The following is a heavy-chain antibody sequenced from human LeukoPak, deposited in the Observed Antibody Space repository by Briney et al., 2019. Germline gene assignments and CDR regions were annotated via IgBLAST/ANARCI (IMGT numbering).Heavy chain of an antibody. V-gene: IGHV1-69*05. CDR2: IIPIFGTA. J-gene: IGHJ6*03. CDR1: GGTFSSYA. D-gene: IGHD3-3*01. CDR3: ARELLDGEDYYYYYMDV. Sequence: VASVKVSCKASGGTFSSYAISWVRQAPGQGLEWMGGIIPIFGTANYAQKSQGRVTITTDESTNTAYMELSSLRSEDTAVYYCARELLDGEDYYYYYMDVWGKGTTVTVSS.